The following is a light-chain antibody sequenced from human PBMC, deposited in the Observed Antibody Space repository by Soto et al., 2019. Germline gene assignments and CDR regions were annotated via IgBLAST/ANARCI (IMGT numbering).Light chain of an antibody. Sequence: ESVLTQSPATLSLSPGERATLSCRASPSVSNSLAWYQHKPGQAPRLLIYDASNRATGVPTRFSGSGSGTDFTLTISSLEPEDFAVYYCQQRSNWPPFTFGGGTKVEIK. CDR3: QQRSNWPPFT. V-gene: IGKV3-11*01. CDR2: DAS. CDR1: PSVSNS. J-gene: IGKJ4*01.